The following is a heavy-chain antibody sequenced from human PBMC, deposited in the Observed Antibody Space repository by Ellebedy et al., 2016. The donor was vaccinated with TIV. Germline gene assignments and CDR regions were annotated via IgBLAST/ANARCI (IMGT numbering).Heavy chain of an antibody. V-gene: IGHV1-69*13. CDR3: ATGPPYYDYWSGFYSYFDV. J-gene: IGHJ4*02. CDR1: GGTFRSYA. CDR2: IIPLDGTI. Sequence: AASVKVSCKASGGTFRSYAISWVRQAPGQQLEWLGGIIPLDGTINYAQKFQDRLIVTADSSTSTVYMEVTSLKFEDTAVYYCATGPPYYDYWSGFYSYFDVWGQGTLVTVSS. D-gene: IGHD3-3*01.